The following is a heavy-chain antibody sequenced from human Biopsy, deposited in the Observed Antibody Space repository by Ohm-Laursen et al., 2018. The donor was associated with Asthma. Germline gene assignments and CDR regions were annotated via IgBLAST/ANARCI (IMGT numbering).Heavy chain of an antibody. V-gene: IGHV1-69*01. CDR3: ARTYCTLNTCYASFDH. D-gene: IGHD2-2*01. Sequence: SSVKVSCKASGGTFRTYAFNWVRQAPGQGLEWMGGIIPMYGVPKVAQKFQGRVTITADESTSTAYMEMSSLRTDDTAVYFCARTYCTLNTCYASFDHWGQGTLVAVSS. CDR2: IIPMYGVP. CDR1: GGTFRTYA. J-gene: IGHJ4*02.